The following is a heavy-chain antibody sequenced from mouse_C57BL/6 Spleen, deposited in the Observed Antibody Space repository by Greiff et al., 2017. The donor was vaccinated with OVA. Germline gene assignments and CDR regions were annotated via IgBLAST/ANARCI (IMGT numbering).Heavy chain of an antibody. Sequence: QVHVKQPGAELVKPGASVKLSCKASGYTFTSYWMHWVKQRPGQGLEWIGMIHPNSGSTNYNEKFKSKATLTVDKSSSTAYMQLSSLTSEDSAVYYCASIYYDYGKNYWGQGTTLTVSS. CDR2: IHPNSGST. D-gene: IGHD2-4*01. CDR1: GYTFTSYW. J-gene: IGHJ2*01. V-gene: IGHV1-64*01. CDR3: ASIYYDYGKNY.